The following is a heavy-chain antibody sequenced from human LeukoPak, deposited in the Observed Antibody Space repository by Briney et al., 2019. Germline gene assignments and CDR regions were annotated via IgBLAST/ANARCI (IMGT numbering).Heavy chain of an antibody. CDR1: GDSVSSNSAA. CDR3: AREDCSSTSCYFDY. J-gene: IGHJ4*02. D-gene: IGHD2-2*01. V-gene: IGHV6-1*01. CDR2: TYYRSKWYN. Sequence: SQTLSLTCALSGDSVSSNSAAWHWVRQSPSRGLEWLGRTYYRSKWYNDYAVSVKSRITINPDTSKNQFSLQLNSVTPEDTAVYYCAREDCSSTSCYFDYWGQGTLVTVSS.